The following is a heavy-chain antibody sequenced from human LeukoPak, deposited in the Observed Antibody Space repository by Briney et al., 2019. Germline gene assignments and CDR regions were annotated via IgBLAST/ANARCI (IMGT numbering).Heavy chain of an antibody. CDR3: ARENGGWYESVKYFDY. J-gene: IGHJ4*02. V-gene: IGHV3-48*02. CDR1: GFTFSTYA. D-gene: IGHD6-19*01. CDR2: ISSPSSTI. Sequence: SGGSLRLSCAASGFTFSTYAMNWVRQAPGKGLQWVSYISSPSSTIYYADSVKGRFTISRDNVKNSLYLQMTSLRDEDTAVCYCARENGGWYESVKYFDYWGQGILVTVSS.